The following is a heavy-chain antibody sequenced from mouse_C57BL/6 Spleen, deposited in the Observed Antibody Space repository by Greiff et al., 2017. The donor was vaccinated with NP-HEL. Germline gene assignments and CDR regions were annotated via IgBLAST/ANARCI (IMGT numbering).Heavy chain of an antibody. D-gene: IGHD2-1*01. Sequence: EVKLQESGPVLVKPGASVKMSCKASGYTFTDYYMNWVKQSHGKSLEWIGVINPYNGGTSYNQKFKGKATLTVDKSSSTAYMELNSLTSEDSAVYYCAHGNYGLAYWGQGTLVTVSA. CDR3: AHGNYGLAY. CDR2: INPYNGGT. J-gene: IGHJ3*01. V-gene: IGHV1-19*01. CDR1: GYTFTDYY.